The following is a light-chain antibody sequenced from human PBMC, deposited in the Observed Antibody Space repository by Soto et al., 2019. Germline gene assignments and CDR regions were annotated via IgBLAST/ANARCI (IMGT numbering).Light chain of an antibody. Sequence: QSVLTQPPSASGSPGQSVTISCTGASSDVGGYNYVSWYQQYPGRAPKLMIYEVTKRPSGVPDRFSGSKSGNTASLTVSGLQAKDEADYSCSSYAASNNFYFVFGGGTKLTVL. CDR1: SSDVGGYNY. J-gene: IGLJ3*02. V-gene: IGLV2-8*01. CDR3: SSYAASNNFYFV. CDR2: EVT.